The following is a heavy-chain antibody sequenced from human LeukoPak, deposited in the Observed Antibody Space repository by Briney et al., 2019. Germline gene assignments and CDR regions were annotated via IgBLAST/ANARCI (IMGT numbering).Heavy chain of an antibody. J-gene: IGHJ5*02. CDR2: IYYSGST. CDR3: ARIVPAAIPDNWFDP. D-gene: IGHD2-2*02. V-gene: IGHV4-59*01. Sequence: PSETLSLTCTVSGSSISSYYWSWIRQPPGKGLEWIGYIYYSGSTNYNPSLKSRVTISVDTSKNQFSLKLSSVTAADTAVYYCARIVPAAIPDNWFDPWGQGTLVTVSS. CDR1: GSSISSYY.